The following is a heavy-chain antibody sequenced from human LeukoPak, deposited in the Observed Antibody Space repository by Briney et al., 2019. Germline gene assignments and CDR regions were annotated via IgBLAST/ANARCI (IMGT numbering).Heavy chain of an antibody. Sequence: PSETLSLTCAVYGGSFSGYYWSWIRQPPGKGLEWIGEINHSGSTNYNPSLKSRVTISVDTSKNQFSLKLSSVTAADTAVYYCARGRKDEWEPPTAHEHYGMDVWGQGTTVTVSS. D-gene: IGHD1-26*01. J-gene: IGHJ6*02. CDR3: ARGRKDEWEPPTAHEHYGMDV. V-gene: IGHV4-34*01. CDR2: INHSGST. CDR1: GGSFSGYY.